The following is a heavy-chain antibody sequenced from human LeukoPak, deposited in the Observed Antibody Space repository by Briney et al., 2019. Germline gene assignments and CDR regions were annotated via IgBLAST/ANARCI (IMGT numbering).Heavy chain of an antibody. V-gene: IGHV4-34*01. D-gene: IGHD6-13*01. J-gene: IGHJ5*02. CDR2: INHSGNT. CDR1: GGSFSAYY. CDR3: ARAKSPGIAAAGTGLDP. Sequence: PSETLSLTCAVYGGSFSAYYWSWIRQPPGKGLEWIGEINHSGNTNYNPSLKSRVTISVDTSKNQFSLKLSSVTAADTAVYYCARAKSPGIAAAGTGLDPWGQGTLVTVSS.